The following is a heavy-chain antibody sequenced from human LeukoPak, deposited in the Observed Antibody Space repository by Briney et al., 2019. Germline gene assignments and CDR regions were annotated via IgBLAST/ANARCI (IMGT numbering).Heavy chain of an antibody. Sequence: SSETLSLTCTVSGDSISRFYWSWIRQPPGKGLEWIGDIYYSGSTDYNPSLKSRVTISVDRSKNQFSLKLSSVTAVDTAVYYCARGLRRDYFDYWGQGTLVTVSS. D-gene: IGHD2-21*01. CDR1: GDSISRFY. CDR2: IYYSGST. V-gene: IGHV4-59*01. J-gene: IGHJ4*02. CDR3: ARGLRRDYFDY.